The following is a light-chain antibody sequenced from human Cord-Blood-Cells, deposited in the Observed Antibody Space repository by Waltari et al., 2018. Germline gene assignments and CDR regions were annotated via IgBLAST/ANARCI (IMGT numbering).Light chain of an antibody. CDR1: SSTIGRNY. CDR2: RNN. J-gene: IGLJ3*02. V-gene: IGLV1-47*01. Sequence: QSVLTQPPSASGTPGQRVTISCSGSSSTIGRNYVYWYQQLPGTAPKLLIYRNNQRPSGVPDRFSGSKSGTSASLAISGLRSEDEADYYCAAWDDSLSGRVFGGGTKLTVL. CDR3: AAWDDSLSGRV.